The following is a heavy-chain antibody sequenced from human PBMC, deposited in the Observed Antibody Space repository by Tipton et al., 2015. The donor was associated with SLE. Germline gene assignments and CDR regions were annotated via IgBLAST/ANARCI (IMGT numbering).Heavy chain of an antibody. Sequence: TLSLTCTVSGGSISSYYWSWIRQPPGKGLEWIGYMYYGGSTNYNPSLKSRVTISLDTSKNQFSLKLSSVTAADTAVYYCARGDMVVVPAAGGGYYYYMDVWGKGTTVTVSS. CDR3: ARGDMVVVPAAGGGYYYYMDV. D-gene: IGHD2-2*01. J-gene: IGHJ6*03. CDR1: GGSISSYY. V-gene: IGHV4-59*01. CDR2: MYYGGST.